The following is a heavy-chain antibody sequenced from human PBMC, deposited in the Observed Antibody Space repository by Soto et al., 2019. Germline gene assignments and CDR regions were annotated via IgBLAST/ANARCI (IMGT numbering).Heavy chain of an antibody. Sequence: SETLSLTCTVSGGSISSGDYYWSWIRQPPGKGLEWIGYIYYSGTTYYSPSLKSRVTISVDKSKNQFSLKLTSVSPADTAVYYCARSQLRWNFHSWGQGTLVPVSS. J-gene: IGHJ4*02. CDR3: ARSQLRWNFHS. CDR2: IYYSGTT. V-gene: IGHV4-30-4*01. CDR1: GGSISSGDYY. D-gene: IGHD2-15*01.